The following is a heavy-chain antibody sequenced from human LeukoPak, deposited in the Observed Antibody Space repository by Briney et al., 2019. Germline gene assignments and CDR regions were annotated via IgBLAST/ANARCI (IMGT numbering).Heavy chain of an antibody. J-gene: IGHJ4*02. CDR2: VDPEDGET. CDR1: GYTFTVYY. CDR3: VKSTSEWLRLGRYFDN. V-gene: IGHV1-69-2*01. D-gene: IGHD5-12*01. Sequence: ATVKLSCKVSGYTFTVYYMHWEQQAPGKALEWMGLVDPEDGETIYAEKFQGRVTITADTSTDTTYMELSSLRSEDTAVYYCVKSTSEWLRLGRYFDNWGQGTLVTVSS.